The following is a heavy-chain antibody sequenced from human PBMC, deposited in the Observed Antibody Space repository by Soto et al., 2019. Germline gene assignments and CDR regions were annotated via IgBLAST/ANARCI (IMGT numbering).Heavy chain of an antibody. V-gene: IGHV5-51*01. D-gene: IGHD2-2*01. CDR2: IYPGDSDT. Sequence: GESLKISCKGSGYSFTSYWIGWVRQMPGKGLEWMGIIYPGDSDTRYSPSFQGRVTISADKSISTAYLQWSSLKASDTAMYYCATCRTSCYSNPSYYYYYGMDVWGQGTTVTVSS. CDR1: GYSFTSYW. CDR3: ATCRTSCYSNPSYYYYYGMDV. J-gene: IGHJ6*02.